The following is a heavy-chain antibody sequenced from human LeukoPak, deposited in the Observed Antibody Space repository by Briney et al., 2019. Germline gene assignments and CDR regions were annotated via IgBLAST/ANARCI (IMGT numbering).Heavy chain of an antibody. CDR2: IWCDGSNK. CDR1: GFTFSSYG. D-gene: IGHD6-19*01. V-gene: IGHV3-33*06. Sequence: GGSLRLSCAASGFTFSSYGMHWVRQAPGKGLERVAVIWCDGSNKYCADSVKGRFTISRDNSKNTLYVQMNSLRAEDTAVYYCAKGEQWLLDYWGQGTLVTVSS. CDR3: AKGEQWLLDY. J-gene: IGHJ4*02.